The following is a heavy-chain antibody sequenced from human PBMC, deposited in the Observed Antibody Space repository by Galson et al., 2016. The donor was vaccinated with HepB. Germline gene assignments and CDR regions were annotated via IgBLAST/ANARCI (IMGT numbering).Heavy chain of an antibody. CDR2: ITSSSTHI. V-gene: IGHV3-21*01. J-gene: IGHJ6*02. D-gene: IGHD2-2*01. CDR3: ARDIVVVPPDMIGPHFYYGMGL. Sequence: SLRLSCAASGFTFSSYSLNWVRQAPGKGLEWVSSITSSSTHIYYADSVTGRFTIYRDNAKNSLYLQMNSLRAEDTGVYYCARDIVVVPPDMIGPHFYYGMGLCGQGTTVTVSS. CDR1: GFTFSSYS.